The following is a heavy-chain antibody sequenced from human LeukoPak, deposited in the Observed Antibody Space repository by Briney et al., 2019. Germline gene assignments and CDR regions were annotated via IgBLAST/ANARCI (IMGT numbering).Heavy chain of an antibody. J-gene: IGHJ5*02. CDR3: AKVAVYYRERRS. Sequence: GGSLRLSCAPSGFTFSKYAMSWFRQAPGKGLEWVSAISGSGGSTYYADSVKGRFTISRNNSKNTLYLQMNSLRAEDPAVYYWAKVAVYYRERRSWGQGTLVTVSS. CDR2: ISGSGGST. D-gene: IGHD3-22*01. CDR1: GFTFSKYA. V-gene: IGHV3-23*01.